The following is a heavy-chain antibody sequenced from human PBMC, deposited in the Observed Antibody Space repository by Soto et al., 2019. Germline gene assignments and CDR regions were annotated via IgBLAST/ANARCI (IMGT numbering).Heavy chain of an antibody. J-gene: IGHJ4*02. V-gene: IGHV1-58*02. CDR2: IVVASGNT. CDR3: AAGPGDVDC. CDR1: GFTFPSSS. D-gene: IGHD1-1*01. Sequence: QMQLVQSGPEVKEPGTSVKVSCKASGFTFPSSSMQWVRQARGQRLEWIGWIVVASGNTNYAQKFQERVTITRDMSTTTTYMEVTSLTSEDTAVYYCAAGPGDVDCWGQGTLVTVSS.